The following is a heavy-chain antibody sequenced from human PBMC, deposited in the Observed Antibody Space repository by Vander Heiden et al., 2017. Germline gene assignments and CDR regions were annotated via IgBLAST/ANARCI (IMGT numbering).Heavy chain of an antibody. CDR2: IYHRGNT. D-gene: IGHD3-3*02. CDR3: ARGGSISSVDY. V-gene: IGHV4-4*02. J-gene: IGHJ4*02. Sequence: QVQLQASGPGLVKASGTLSLTCAVSGASITSSNWWSWVRQSPGKRLEYIGEIYHRGNTHYNPSLVSRVTIAVDKSKNQFSLNLNSVTAADTAIYYCARGGSISSVDYWGQGTLVTVSS. CDR1: GASITSSNW.